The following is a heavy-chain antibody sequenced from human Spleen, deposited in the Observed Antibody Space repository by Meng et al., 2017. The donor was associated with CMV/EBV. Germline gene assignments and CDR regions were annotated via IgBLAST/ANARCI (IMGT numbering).Heavy chain of an antibody. Sequence: GESLKISCAASGFTFSSYGIHWVRQAPGKGLEWVAVIWFDGSGKYYADSVKGRFTISRDNSRNTLYLQMNSLRAEDTAVYYCAKQLDYYGSGSDYYRYYYGIDVWGQGTTVTVSS. CDR2: IWFDGSGK. J-gene: IGHJ6*02. CDR3: AKQLDYYGSGSDYYRYYYGIDV. D-gene: IGHD3-10*01. V-gene: IGHV3-33*06. CDR1: GFTFSSYG.